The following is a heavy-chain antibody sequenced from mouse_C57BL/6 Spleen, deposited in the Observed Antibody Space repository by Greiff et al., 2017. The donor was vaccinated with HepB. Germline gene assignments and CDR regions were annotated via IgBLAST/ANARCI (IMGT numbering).Heavy chain of an antibody. CDR1: GYTFTGYW. D-gene: IGHD1-1*01. CDR2: ILPGSGST. J-gene: IGHJ4*01. Sequence: VKLVESGAELMKPGASVKLSCKATGYTFTGYWIEWVKQRPGHGLEWIGEILPGSGSTNYNEKFKGKATFTADTSSNTAYMQLSSLTTEDSAIYYCARPNYYGSSPYYAMDYWGQGTSVTVSS. V-gene: IGHV1-9*01. CDR3: ARPNYYGSSPYYAMDY.